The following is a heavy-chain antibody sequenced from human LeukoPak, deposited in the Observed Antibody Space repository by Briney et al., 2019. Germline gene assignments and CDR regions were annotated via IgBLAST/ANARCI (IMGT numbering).Heavy chain of an antibody. D-gene: IGHD2-15*01. V-gene: IGHV1-2*02. J-gene: IGHJ4*02. CDR1: GYTFTAYS. CDR2: INPNSGGT. CDR3: TVAATDRGLYYFDY. Sequence: ASVKVSCKASGYTFTAYSMHWGRQAPGQGLEWMGWINPNSGGTDCAQRFQGRVTMTRDTSITMLYMEMSSLTPDDTAVYYCTVAATDRGLYYFDYWGQRTLVTVSS.